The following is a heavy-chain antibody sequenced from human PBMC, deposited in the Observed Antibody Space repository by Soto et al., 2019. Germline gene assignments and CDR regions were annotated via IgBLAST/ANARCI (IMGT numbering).Heavy chain of an antibody. D-gene: IGHD3-9*01. J-gene: IGHJ4*02. Sequence: EVQLLESGGSLVQPGGSLRLSCAASGRIFSTHSMSWVRQSPGTGLEWVSYLSTSGDTASYADSVKGRFAISRDHSRNTLYLQMSSLRAEDTAVYYCVIDDWAHWGPGTLGTVSS. CDR1: GRIFSTHS. CDR2: LSTSGDTA. V-gene: IGHV3-23*01. CDR3: VIDDWAH.